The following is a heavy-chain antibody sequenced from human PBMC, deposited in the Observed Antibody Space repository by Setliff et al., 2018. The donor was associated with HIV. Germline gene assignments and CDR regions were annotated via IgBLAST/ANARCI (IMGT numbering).Heavy chain of an antibody. Sequence: SETLSLTCAVSGYAISSGYYWGWIRQPPGKGLEWIGHISPTGNTNYIPSLKSRVAMSLDTSKNQFSLKLRSVTAADTAVYYCSNWNTTVDADSWGQGTLVTVSS. CDR1: GYAISSGYY. J-gene: IGHJ4*02. CDR3: SNWNTTVDADS. V-gene: IGHV4-38-2*01. D-gene: IGHD1-1*01. CDR2: ISPTGNT.